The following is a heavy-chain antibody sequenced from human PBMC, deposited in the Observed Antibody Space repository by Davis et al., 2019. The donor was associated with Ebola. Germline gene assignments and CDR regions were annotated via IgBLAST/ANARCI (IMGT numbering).Heavy chain of an antibody. CDR1: GFTFSSYE. CDR3: ARASHFWSGYYTEGHGMDV. V-gene: IGHV3-48*02. J-gene: IGHJ6*02. CDR2: ISSSSSTI. Sequence: GESLKISCAASGFTFSSYEMNWVRQTPGKGLEWVSYISSSSSTIYYADSVKGRFTISRDNAKNSLYLQMNSLRDEDTAVYYCARASHFWSGYYTEGHGMDVWGQGTTVTVSS. D-gene: IGHD3-3*02.